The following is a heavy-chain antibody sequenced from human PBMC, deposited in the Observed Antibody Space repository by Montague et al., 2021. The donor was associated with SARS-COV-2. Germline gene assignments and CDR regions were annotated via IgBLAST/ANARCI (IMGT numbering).Heavy chain of an antibody. CDR3: AGDRRIVGALYYYYGMDV. CDR1: GFTVSSNY. Sequence: SLRLSCAASGFTVSSNYISWVRQAPGKGLEWVSDIYSGGSTYYSDSAKGRCTITRENSKNTLYHQMNSLRAEDTAVYYCAGDRRIVGALYYYYGMDVWGQGTTVTVSS. J-gene: IGHJ6*02. CDR2: IYSGGST. V-gene: IGHV3-53*01. D-gene: IGHD1-26*01.